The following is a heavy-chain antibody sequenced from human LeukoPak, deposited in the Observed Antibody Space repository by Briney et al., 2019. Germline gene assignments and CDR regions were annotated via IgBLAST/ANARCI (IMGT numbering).Heavy chain of an antibody. J-gene: IGHJ3*02. CDR1: GFTFSSYD. V-gene: IGHV3-23*01. CDR2: VSGNSANT. D-gene: IGHD5-24*01. CDR3: ARDNRRWLQFWNAFDI. Sequence: GGSLRLSCAASGFTFSSYDMSWVRQAPGKGLEWVSSVSGNSANTYYADSVKGRFTISRDNSKDTLYLQMKSLRAEDTAVYYCARDNRRWLQFWNAFDIWGQGTMVTVSS.